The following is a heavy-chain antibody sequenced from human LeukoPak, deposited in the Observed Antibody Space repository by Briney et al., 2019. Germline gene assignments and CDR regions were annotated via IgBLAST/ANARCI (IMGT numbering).Heavy chain of an antibody. D-gene: IGHD3-9*01. CDR3: AKDSLTGTSPYYFDC. CDR2: IRYDGINK. V-gene: IGHV3-30*02. J-gene: IGHJ4*02. CDR1: GFTFSSYG. Sequence: HPGGSLSLSCATSGFTFSSYGMYWVRQAPGKGLEWLAFIRYDGINKYYADSVKGRFTISRDNSKNTLYLQMNSLRAEDTAVYYCAKDSLTGTSPYYFDCWGQGTLVTVSS.